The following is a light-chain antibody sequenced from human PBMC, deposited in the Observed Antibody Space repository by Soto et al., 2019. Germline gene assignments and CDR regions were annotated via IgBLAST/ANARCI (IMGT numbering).Light chain of an antibody. CDR1: QSSSSW. CDR2: KAP. J-gene: IGKJ2*01. CDR3: QQYNRFPYT. V-gene: IGKV1-5*03. Sequence: DIQMTQSPSTLSASVGDRVTIACRASQSSSSWLAWYQHKPGKAPNLLSSKAPTLESGVPSRFSGSGSGAEFTLTISSLQPDDFATYFCQQYNRFPYTFGQGTNLEIK.